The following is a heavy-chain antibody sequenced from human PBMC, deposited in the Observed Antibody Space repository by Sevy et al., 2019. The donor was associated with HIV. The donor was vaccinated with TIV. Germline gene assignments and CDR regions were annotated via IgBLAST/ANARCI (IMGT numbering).Heavy chain of an antibody. D-gene: IGHD3-10*01. Sequence: GGSLRLSCAASGFTFSSYAMSWVRQAPGKGLEWVSAISGSGGSTYYADSVKGRFTISRDNSKNTLYLQMNSLRAEDTAVYYCAKPFYGSGNYDHIDDAFDIWGQGTMVTVSS. CDR3: AKPFYGSGNYDHIDDAFDI. J-gene: IGHJ3*02. CDR1: GFTFSSYA. V-gene: IGHV3-23*01. CDR2: ISGSGGST.